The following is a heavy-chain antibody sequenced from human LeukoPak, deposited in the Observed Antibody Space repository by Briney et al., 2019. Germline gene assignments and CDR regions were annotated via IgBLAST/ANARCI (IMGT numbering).Heavy chain of an antibody. CDR1: GGSISSYY. D-gene: IGHD3-10*01. Sequence: SETLSLTCTVSGGSISSYYWSWLRQPPGKGLEWIGYIYYSGSTNYNPSLKSRVTISVDTSKNQFSLKLSSVTAADTAVYYCASYRNVLLWFGELSPPFQHWGQGTLVTVSS. V-gene: IGHV4-59*01. CDR3: ASYRNVLLWFGELSPPFQH. J-gene: IGHJ1*01. CDR2: IYYSGST.